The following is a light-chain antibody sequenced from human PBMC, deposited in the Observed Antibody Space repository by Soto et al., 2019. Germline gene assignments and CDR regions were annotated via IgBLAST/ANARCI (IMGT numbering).Light chain of an antibody. Sequence: QSVLTQPASVSGSPGQSITISCSGTSSDVGGYNYVSWYQQHPGKAPKLMIFEVSHRPSGVANRFSGSKSGNTASLTLSGLQVEDEADYYCISYTNRYTHPYVFGTGTKVTVL. CDR1: SSDVGGYNY. CDR3: ISYTNRYTHPYV. CDR2: EVS. J-gene: IGLJ1*01. V-gene: IGLV2-14*01.